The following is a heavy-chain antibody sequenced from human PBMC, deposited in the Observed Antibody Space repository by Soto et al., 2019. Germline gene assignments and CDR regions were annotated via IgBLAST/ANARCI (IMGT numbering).Heavy chain of an antibody. CDR3: AKTGDYYDSSGYYGDWYFDL. CDR2: ISGRGDST. V-gene: IGHV3-23*04. J-gene: IGHJ2*01. D-gene: IGHD3-22*01. CDR1: GFTFSSYW. Sequence: EVQLVESGGGLVQPGGSLRLSCAASGFTFSSYWMHWVRQAPGKGLVWVSGISGRGDSTYYADSVKGRFTISRDTSKNTLYLQMNSLSAEDTALYYCAKTGDYYDSSGYYGDWYFDLWGRGTLVTVSS.